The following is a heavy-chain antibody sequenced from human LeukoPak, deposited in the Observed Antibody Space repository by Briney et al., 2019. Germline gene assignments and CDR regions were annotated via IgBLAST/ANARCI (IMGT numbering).Heavy chain of an antibody. D-gene: IGHD2-15*01. V-gene: IGHV4-59*01. J-gene: IGHJ6*02. CDR2: IYYSGST. Sequence: SENLPLTCTVSGGSISSYYWSWIRQPPGKGLEWIGYIYYSGSTNYNPSLKSRVTISVDTSKNQFSLKLSSVTAADTAVYYCARDNLVRYCSGGSCGGYYYYGMDVWGQGTTVTVSS. CDR1: GGSISSYY. CDR3: ARDNLVRYCSGGSCGGYYYYGMDV.